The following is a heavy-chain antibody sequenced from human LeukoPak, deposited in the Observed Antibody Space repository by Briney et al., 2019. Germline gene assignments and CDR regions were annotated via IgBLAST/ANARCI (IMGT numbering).Heavy chain of an antibody. V-gene: IGHV1-2*06. Sequence: ASVKVSCKASGYTFTGYYMHWVRQAPGQGLEWMGRITPNSGGTNYAQKFQGRVTMTRDTSISTAYMELSRLRADDTAVYYCARGVYCSSGSCYGVSWFDPWGQGTLVTVSS. CDR3: ARGVYCSSGSCYGVSWFDP. J-gene: IGHJ5*02. CDR2: ITPNSGGT. D-gene: IGHD2-15*01. CDR1: GYTFTGYY.